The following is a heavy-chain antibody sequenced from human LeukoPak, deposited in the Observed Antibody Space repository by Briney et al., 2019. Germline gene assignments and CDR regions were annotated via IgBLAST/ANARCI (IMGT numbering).Heavy chain of an antibody. Sequence: SETLSLACTVSGGSISSYYWSWIRQPPGKGLEWIGEINHSGSTNYNPSLKSRVTISVDTSKNQFSLKLSSVTAADTAVYYCARGRGYCSGGSCYGHAFDIWGQGTMVTVSS. CDR1: GGSISSYY. D-gene: IGHD2-15*01. V-gene: IGHV4-34*01. J-gene: IGHJ3*02. CDR2: INHSGST. CDR3: ARGRGYCSGGSCYGHAFDI.